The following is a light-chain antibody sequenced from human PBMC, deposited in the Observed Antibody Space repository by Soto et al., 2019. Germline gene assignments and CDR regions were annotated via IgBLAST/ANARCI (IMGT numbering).Light chain of an antibody. CDR1: QSVSSN. CDR2: GAS. Sequence: EIVMTQSPATPSVSPGERATLSCRASQSVSSNLAWYQQKPVQAPRLLIYGASTRATGIPARFSGSGSGTEFTLTISSLQSEDFAVYYCQQYNNWPLYTFGQGTKLEIK. J-gene: IGKJ2*01. CDR3: QQYNNWPLYT. V-gene: IGKV3-15*01.